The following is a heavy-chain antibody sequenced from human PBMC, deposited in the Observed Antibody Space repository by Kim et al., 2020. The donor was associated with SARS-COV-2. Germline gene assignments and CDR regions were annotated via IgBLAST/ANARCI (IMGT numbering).Heavy chain of an antibody. CDR2: YTSGST. V-gene: IGHV4-4*07. Sequence: YTSGSTNYNPSLKSRVTMSVDTSKNQFSLKLSSVTAADMAVYYCASPLGYWGQGTLVTVSS. D-gene: IGHD3-10*01. J-gene: IGHJ4*02. CDR3: ASPLGY.